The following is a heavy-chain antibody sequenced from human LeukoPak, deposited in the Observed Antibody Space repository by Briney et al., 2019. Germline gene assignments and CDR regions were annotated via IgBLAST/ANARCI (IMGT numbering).Heavy chain of an antibody. V-gene: IGHV4-34*01. CDR1: GGSFSGYY. CDR3: VRAPYGGNPYIDY. D-gene: IGHD4-23*01. Sequence: PSETLSLTCAVYGGSFSGYYWSWIRQPPGKGLEWIGEINQSGSTSYNPSLKSRVTISVDMSKNQFSLKLSSMTAADTAVYYCVRAPYGGNPYIDYWGQGTLVTVSS. CDR2: INQSGST. J-gene: IGHJ4*02.